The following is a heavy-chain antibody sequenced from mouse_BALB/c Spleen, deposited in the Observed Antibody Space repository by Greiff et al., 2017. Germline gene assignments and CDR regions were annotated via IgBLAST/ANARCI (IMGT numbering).Heavy chain of an antibody. J-gene: IGHJ4*01. CDR3: ARGYGYDAMDY. CDR2: ISSGGST. Sequence: EVHLVESGGGLVKPGGSLKLSCAASGFTFSSYAMSWVRQTPEKRLEWVASISSGGSTYYPDSVKGRFTISRDNARNILYLQMSSLRSEDTAMYYFARGYGYDAMDYWGQGTSVTVSS. V-gene: IGHV5-6-5*01. CDR1: GFTFSSYA. D-gene: IGHD1-1*02.